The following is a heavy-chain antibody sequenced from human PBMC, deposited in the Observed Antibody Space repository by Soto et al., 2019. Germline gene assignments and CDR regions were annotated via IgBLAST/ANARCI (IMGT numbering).Heavy chain of an antibody. J-gene: IGHJ3*02. V-gene: IGHV1-18*01. Sequence: ASVKVSCKASGYTFTGYGISWVRQAPGQGLEWMGWISAYNGNTNYAQKLQGRVTMTTDTSTSTAYMELRSLRSEDTAVYYCARDFQEVIVVVPPALGFDIWGQGTMVTVSS. CDR1: GYTFTGYG. D-gene: IGHD2-2*01. CDR3: ARDFQEVIVVVPPALGFDI. CDR2: ISAYNGNT.